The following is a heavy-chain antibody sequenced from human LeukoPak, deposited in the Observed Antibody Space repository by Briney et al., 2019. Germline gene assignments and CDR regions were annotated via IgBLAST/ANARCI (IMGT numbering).Heavy chain of an antibody. CDR1: GAPITSSNYD. CDR3: ARFFPYEYFDY. D-gene: IGHD3-22*01. Sequence: PSETLSLTCSVSGAPITSSNYDWGWIRQSPGKGLEWIGNIFYTGRTYYNPSVESRVTISIDTSKNQFSLSLKSVTAADTAIYYCARFFPYEYFDYWGRGTLVTVSS. CDR2: IFYTGRT. J-gene: IGHJ4*02. V-gene: IGHV4-39*07.